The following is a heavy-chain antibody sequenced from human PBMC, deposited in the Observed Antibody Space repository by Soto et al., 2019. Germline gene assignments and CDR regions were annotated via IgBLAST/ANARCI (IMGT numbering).Heavy chain of an antibody. V-gene: IGHV2-5*02. Sequence: SGPTLVNPTQTLTLTCTFSGFSLSTSGVGVGWIRQPPGKALEWLALIYWDDDKRYSPSLKSRLTITKDTSKNQVVLTMTNMDPVDTATYYRAHSRYFDWSISTPPVYWGQGTLVTVSS. CDR2: IYWDDDK. CDR3: AHSRYFDWSISTPPVY. CDR1: GFSLSTSGVG. D-gene: IGHD3-9*01. J-gene: IGHJ4*02.